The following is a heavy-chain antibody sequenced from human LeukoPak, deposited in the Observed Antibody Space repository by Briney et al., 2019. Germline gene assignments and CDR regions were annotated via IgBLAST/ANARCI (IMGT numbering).Heavy chain of an antibody. CDR1: GFIVSRNY. Sequence: GGSLRLSCAATGFIVSRNYMSWVRQAPGKGLEWVSVMYPTGGTYYADSVKGRFTISRGNAKNSLYLQMNSLRAEDTAVYYCARSLIVVAHGFDYWGQGTLVTVSS. CDR2: MYPTGGT. J-gene: IGHJ4*02. D-gene: IGHD3-22*01. V-gene: IGHV3-66*01. CDR3: ARSLIVVAHGFDY.